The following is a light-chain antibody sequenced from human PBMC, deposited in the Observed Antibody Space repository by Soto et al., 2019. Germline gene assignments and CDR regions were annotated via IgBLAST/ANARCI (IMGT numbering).Light chain of an antibody. CDR3: SSHTXXXALXX. Sequence: QSALTQPASVSGSPGQSITISCTGTISDFVVXNYVSWYQQXXGXAPKLMIYGVSNRPSGVSNRFSGSKSGNTASLTISGXXAEDEADYYCSSHTXXXALXXFGSXTKVTVL. J-gene: IGLJ1*01. V-gene: IGLV2-14*01. CDR1: ISDFVVXNY. CDR2: GVS.